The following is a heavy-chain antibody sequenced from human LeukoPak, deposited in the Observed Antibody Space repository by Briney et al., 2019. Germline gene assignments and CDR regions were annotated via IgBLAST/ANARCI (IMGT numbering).Heavy chain of an antibody. D-gene: IGHD6-6*01. CDR1: GYTFTSYG. CDR3: ARVLSAARPYYYYYYMDV. V-gene: IGHV1-2*02. CDR2: INPNSGGT. J-gene: IGHJ6*03. Sequence: ASVKVSCKASGYTFTSYGISWVRQAPGQGLEWMGWINPNSGGTNYAQKFQGRVTMTRDTSISTAYMELSRLRSDDTAVYYCARVLSAARPYYYYYYMDVWGKGTTVTVSS.